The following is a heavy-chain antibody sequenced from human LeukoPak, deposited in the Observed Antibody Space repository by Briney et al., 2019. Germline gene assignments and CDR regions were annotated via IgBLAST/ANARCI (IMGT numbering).Heavy chain of an antibody. CDR2: INQDGSEK. Sequence: PGGSLRLSCAASGFTFSSYWMSWVRQAPGKGLEWVANINQDGSEKYYVDSVKGRFTMSRDNAKNSLYLQMNSLRAEDTAVYYCARHRGYSYGYRVYWGQGTLVTVSS. CDR3: ARHRGYSYGYRVY. J-gene: IGHJ4*02. D-gene: IGHD5-18*01. V-gene: IGHV3-7*01. CDR1: GFTFSSYW.